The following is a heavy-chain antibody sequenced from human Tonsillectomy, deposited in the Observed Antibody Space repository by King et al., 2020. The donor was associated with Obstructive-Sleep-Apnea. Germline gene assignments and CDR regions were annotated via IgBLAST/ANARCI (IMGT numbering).Heavy chain of an antibody. CDR3: TTKRPGNYYYYGMDV. V-gene: IGHV3-15*01. J-gene: IGHJ6*02. Sequence: VQLVESGGGLVKPGGSLRLSCAASGFTFTNAWLNWVRQVPGKGLEWVGRIKSKMDVETIDYSAPAKGTFIISRDDSKNTLYLQMNSLIIDDTADYYCTTKRPGNYYYYGMDVWGQGTTVTVSS. CDR1: GFTFTNAW. D-gene: IGHD1-14*01. CDR2: IKSKMDVETI.